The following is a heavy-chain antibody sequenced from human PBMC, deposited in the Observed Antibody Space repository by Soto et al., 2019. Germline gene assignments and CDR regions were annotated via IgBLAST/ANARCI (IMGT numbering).Heavy chain of an antibody. J-gene: IGHJ4*02. CDR1: GFTFSSYG. Sequence: QVQLVESGGGVVQPGRSLRLSCAASGFTFSSYGMHWGRQAPGKGLEWVAVISYHGKDTYYADSVKGRFTISRDNSKSTLFLQMNSLTVEDTAVYYCARNVVPTLITPDFWGQGTLVTVSS. CDR2: ISYHGKDT. D-gene: IGHD1-1*01. V-gene: IGHV3-30*03. CDR3: ARNVVPTLITPDF.